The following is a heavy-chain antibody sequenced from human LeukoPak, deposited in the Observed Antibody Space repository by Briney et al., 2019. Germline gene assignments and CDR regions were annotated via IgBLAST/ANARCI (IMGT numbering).Heavy chain of an antibody. D-gene: IGHD6-13*01. CDR3: ARVAEAAAFDS. CDR1: GFTFTHYA. J-gene: IGHJ4*02. Sequence: GGSLRLSCAASGFTFTHYAMHWVRQTPGKGLEWVAVIFYDGTIQYYSDSVRGRLIVSRDNPKNTLYLQMNSLRAEDTAVYYCARVAEAAAFDSWGQGTLVTVSS. CDR2: IFYDGTIQ. V-gene: IGHV3-30*03.